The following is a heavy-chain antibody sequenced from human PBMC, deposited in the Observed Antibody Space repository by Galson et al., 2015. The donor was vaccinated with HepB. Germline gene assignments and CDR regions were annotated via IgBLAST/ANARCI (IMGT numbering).Heavy chain of an antibody. J-gene: IGHJ4*02. CDR2: VSGSGGTT. D-gene: IGHD5-12*01. Sequence: SLRLSCAASGFTFSSYAMSWVRQAPGKGLEWVSSVSGSGGTTYYAGSVAGRFTISRDNSKNTLYLQMNSLRAEDTAEYYCAKDRGVASSRGPPDYWGQGTLVTVSS. CDR3: AKDRGVASSRGPPDY. CDR1: GFTFSSYA. V-gene: IGHV3-23*01.